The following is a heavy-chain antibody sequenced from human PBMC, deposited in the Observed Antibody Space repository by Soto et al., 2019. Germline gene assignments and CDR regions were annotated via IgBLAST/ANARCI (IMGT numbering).Heavy chain of an antibody. D-gene: IGHD1-1*01. Sequence: QIQLVQSGAEVKKPGASMKVSCKASGYNFFDYGVSWVRQAPGQGLEWMGWVSPKSGNTDYARKVQSRVTMTTDTSTRTGYMELTGLRSDDTAVYSCARGRTVSTIGPLLVWGQGTLVSVAS. V-gene: IGHV1-18*01. CDR1: GYNFFDYG. CDR3: ARGRTVSTIGPLLV. J-gene: IGHJ1*01. CDR2: VSPKSGNT.